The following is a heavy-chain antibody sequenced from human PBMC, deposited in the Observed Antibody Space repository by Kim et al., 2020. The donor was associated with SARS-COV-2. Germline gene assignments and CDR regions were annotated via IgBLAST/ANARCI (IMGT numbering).Heavy chain of an antibody. CDR3: TRERGPYGGNPLDY. CDR2: IRSKAYGGTT. D-gene: IGHD4-17*01. J-gene: IGHJ4*02. V-gene: IGHV3-49*04. Sequence: GGSLRLSCTASGFTFGDYAMSWVRQAPGKGLEWVGFIRSKAYGGTTEYAASVKGRFTISRDDSKSIAYLQMNSLKTEDTAVYYCTRERGPYGGNPLDYWGQGTLVTVSS. CDR1: GFTFGDYA.